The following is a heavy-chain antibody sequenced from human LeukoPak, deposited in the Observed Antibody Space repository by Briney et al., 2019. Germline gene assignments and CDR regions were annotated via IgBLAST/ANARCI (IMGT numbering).Heavy chain of an antibody. D-gene: IGHD2/OR15-2a*01. V-gene: IGHV1-46*01. Sequence: ASVKVSCKVSGYTFTSYYMHWVRQAPGQGLEWMGVIDPSGGSASYAQKFQGRVTMTRDTSTSTVYMELSSLRSEDTAVYYCARERSAVTDYFSPRPFDYWGQGTLVTVSS. CDR2: IDPSGGSA. CDR3: ARERSAVTDYFSPRPFDY. J-gene: IGHJ4*02. CDR1: GYTFTSYY.